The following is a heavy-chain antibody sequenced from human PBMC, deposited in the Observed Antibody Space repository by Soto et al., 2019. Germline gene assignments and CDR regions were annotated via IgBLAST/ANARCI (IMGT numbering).Heavy chain of an antibody. CDR1: GASIRSYY. V-gene: IGHV4-4*08. D-gene: IGHD3-10*01. Sequence: SETLSLTCSVSGASIRSYYWHWIRQPPGKGLEWIGYVYTSDYTRYSSSLKSRVTISVDTSKSQFYLRLNSVTAADTAVYYCASSAGNPGDFSYYNGMDVWGQGTTVPVSS. CDR3: ASSAGNPGDFSYYNGMDV. CDR2: VYTSDYT. J-gene: IGHJ6*02.